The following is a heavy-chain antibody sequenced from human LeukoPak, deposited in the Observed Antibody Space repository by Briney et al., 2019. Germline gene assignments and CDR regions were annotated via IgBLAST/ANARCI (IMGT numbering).Heavy chain of an antibody. CDR2: INTGNGNT. J-gene: IGHJ4*02. CDR1: GYTFTHYA. V-gene: IGHV1-3*04. CDR3: ATRSASSYGGVFDF. Sequence: ASVKVSCKSSGYTFTHYAMHWVRQAPGQSLEWMGWINTGNGNTKYSQKFQGRVTLTRDTFANTAYMEVTSLRSEATAVYYCATRSASSYGGVFDFWGQGSLVIVSS. D-gene: IGHD3-16*01.